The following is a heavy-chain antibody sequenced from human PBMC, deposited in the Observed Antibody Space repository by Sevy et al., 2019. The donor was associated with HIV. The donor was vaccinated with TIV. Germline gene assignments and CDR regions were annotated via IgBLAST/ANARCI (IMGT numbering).Heavy chain of an antibody. D-gene: IGHD3-10*02. CDR2: ISGPGYGT. CDR3: AKALNPALESMLEGNLRSLKGFDV. Sequence: GGSLRLSCAASGFTFNTHAMNWVRQAPGKGLEWVSVISGPGYGTNYADSVKGRYPISRDNSKNTLFLQMNSLRDDDTAVYYCAKALNPALESMLEGNLRSLKGFDVWGQGTMVTVSS. CDR1: GFTFNTHA. V-gene: IGHV3-23*01. J-gene: IGHJ3*01.